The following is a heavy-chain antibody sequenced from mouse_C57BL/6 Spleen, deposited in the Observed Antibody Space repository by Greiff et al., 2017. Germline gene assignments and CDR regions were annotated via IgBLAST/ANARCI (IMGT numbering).Heavy chain of an antibody. CDR1: GFSLTSYG. D-gene: IGHD1-1*01. Sequence: VKLVESGPGLVAPSQSLSITCTVSGFSLTSYGVHWVRQPPGKGLEWLVVIWSDGSTTYNSALKSRLSISKDNSKSQVFLKMNSLQTDDTAMYYCARQGYGSHYYAMDYWGQGTSVTVSS. CDR3: ARQGYGSHYYAMDY. V-gene: IGHV2-6-1*01. CDR2: IWSDGST. J-gene: IGHJ4*01.